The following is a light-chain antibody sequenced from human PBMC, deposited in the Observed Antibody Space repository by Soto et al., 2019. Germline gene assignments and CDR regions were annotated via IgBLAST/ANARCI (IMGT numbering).Light chain of an antibody. Sequence: QSALTQPASVSGSPGQSITISCTGTTSDIGAYDYVSWYQQHPGKAPKLIIFEVTDRPSGVSNRFSGSKSGNTASLTISGLQSEDEADYYCSSYSSSRTPVLFGGGTKLTVL. CDR2: EVT. CDR1: TSDIGAYDY. J-gene: IGLJ2*01. V-gene: IGLV2-14*01. CDR3: SSYSSSRTPVL.